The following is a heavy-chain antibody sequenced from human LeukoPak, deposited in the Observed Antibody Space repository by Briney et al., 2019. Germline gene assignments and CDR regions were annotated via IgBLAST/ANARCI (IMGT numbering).Heavy chain of an antibody. V-gene: IGHV4-39*01. Sequence: PSETLSLTCPVSGGSISSSSYYWGWIRQPPGRGLEWIGRIYYSGSNYYNPSLKSRVTISVDTSKNQFSLKLSSVTAADTAVYYCARLPTPRIAVAGEAFDIWGQGTMVTVSS. J-gene: IGHJ3*02. CDR3: ARLPTPRIAVAGEAFDI. CDR1: GGSISSSSYY. D-gene: IGHD6-19*01. CDR2: IYYSGSN.